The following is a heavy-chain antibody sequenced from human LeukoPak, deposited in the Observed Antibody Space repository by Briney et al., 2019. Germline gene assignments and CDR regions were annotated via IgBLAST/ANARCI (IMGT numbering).Heavy chain of an antibody. CDR2: IYYSGST. V-gene: IGHV4-59*01. D-gene: IGHD6-19*01. CDR1: GGSISSYY. Sequence: PSETLSLTCTVSGGSISSYYWSWIRQPPGKGLEWIGYIYYSGSTNYNPSLKSRVTISVETSKNQFSLKLSSVTAADTAVYYCARRAYSSGWYGIDYWGQGTLVTVSS. CDR3: ARRAYSSGWYGIDY. J-gene: IGHJ4*02.